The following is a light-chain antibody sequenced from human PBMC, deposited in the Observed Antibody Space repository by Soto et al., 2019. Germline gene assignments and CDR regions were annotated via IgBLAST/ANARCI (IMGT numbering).Light chain of an antibody. J-gene: IGLJ2*01. CDR2: DVS. V-gene: IGLV2-14*03. CDR1: SSDVGGSYY. CDR3: SSYTRSSTVV. Sequence: QSALTQPASVSGSPGQSITISCSGTSSDVGGSYYVSWYQHHPGKAPKLMIYDVSNRPSGVSNRFSGFKLGNKASLTISGVQNEGEADYHCSSYTRSSTVVFGGGTKLTVL.